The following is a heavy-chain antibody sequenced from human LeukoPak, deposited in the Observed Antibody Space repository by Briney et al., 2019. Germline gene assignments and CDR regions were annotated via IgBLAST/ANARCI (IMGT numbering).Heavy chain of an antibody. D-gene: IGHD3-22*01. CDR2: INTNTGNP. J-gene: IGHJ3*02. CDR1: GYTFTSYA. V-gene: IGHV7-4-1*02. Sequence: ASVKVSCKASGYTFTSYAMNWVRQAPGQGLEWMGWINTNTGNPTYAQGFTGRFVFSLDTSVSTAYLQISSLKAEDTAVYYCATRDYYDSSGYYYEDAFDIWGQGTMVTVSS. CDR3: ATRDYYDSSGYYYEDAFDI.